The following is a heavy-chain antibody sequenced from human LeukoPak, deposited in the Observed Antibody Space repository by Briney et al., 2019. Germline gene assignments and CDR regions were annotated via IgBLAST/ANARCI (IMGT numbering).Heavy chain of an antibody. J-gene: IGHJ4*02. Sequence: SVKVSCKASGGTFSSYAIGWVRQAPGQGLEWMGGIIPIFATANYAQKFQGRVTITADESTSTAYMELSSLRAEDTAVYYCARTGDHCLQEDYCGEGTLVTASS. CDR2: IIPIFATA. D-gene: IGHD3-16*01. CDR3: ARTGDHCLQEDY. CDR1: GGTFSSYA. V-gene: IGHV1-69*01.